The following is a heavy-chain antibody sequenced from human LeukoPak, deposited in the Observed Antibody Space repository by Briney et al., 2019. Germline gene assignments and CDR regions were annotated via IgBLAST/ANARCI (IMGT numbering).Heavy chain of an antibody. CDR3: ARDGPFSSGWYRGAFDI. V-gene: IGHV3-30*03. CDR2: ISYDGSNK. Sequence: GGSLRLSCAASGFTFSSYSMNWVRQAPGKGLEWVAVISYDGSNKYYADSVKGRFTISRDNSKNTLYLQMNSLRAEDTAVYYCARDGPFSSGWYRGAFDIWGQGTMVTVSS. D-gene: IGHD6-19*01. CDR1: GFTFSSYS. J-gene: IGHJ3*02.